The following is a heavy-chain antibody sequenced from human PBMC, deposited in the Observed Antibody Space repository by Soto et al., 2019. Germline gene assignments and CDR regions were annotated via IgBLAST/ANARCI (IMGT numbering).Heavy chain of an antibody. D-gene: IGHD2-15*01. Sequence: PGGSLRLSCAASEFTFSNHAMSWVRQAPGKGPEWVSGISGSGGTTYYADSVKGRFTISRDNSKNTLYLQMNSLRAEDTAVYYCAKDYCSGGSCYVGAWFDPWGQGTLVTVSS. CDR2: ISGSGGTT. V-gene: IGHV3-23*01. J-gene: IGHJ5*02. CDR1: EFTFSNHA. CDR3: AKDYCSGGSCYVGAWFDP.